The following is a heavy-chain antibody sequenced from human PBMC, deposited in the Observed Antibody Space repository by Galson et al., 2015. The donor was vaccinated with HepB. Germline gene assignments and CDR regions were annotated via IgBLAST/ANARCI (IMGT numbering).Heavy chain of an antibody. CDR1: GGSISSSSYY. Sequence: SETLSLTCTVSGGSISSSSYYWGWIRQPPGKGLEWIGSIYYSGSTYYNPSLKSRVTISVDPSKNQFSLKLSSVTAADTAVYYCATPTFPNYYDSSGFYYYGMDVWGQGTTVTVSS. V-gene: IGHV4-39*01. CDR3: ATPTFPNYYDSSGFYYYGMDV. J-gene: IGHJ6*02. CDR2: IYYSGST. D-gene: IGHD3-22*01.